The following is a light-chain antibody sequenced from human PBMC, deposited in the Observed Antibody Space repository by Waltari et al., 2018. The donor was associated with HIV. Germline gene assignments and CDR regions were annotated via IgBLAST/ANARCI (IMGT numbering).Light chain of an antibody. J-gene: IGLJ3*02. CDR2: EVS. V-gene: IGLV2-18*01. CDR3: AAWDDSLSGWV. Sequence: QSALTQPPSVSGSPGQSVTISCTGTSSDVGSYNRVSWYQQPPGTAPKLMIYEVSNRPSGVPDRFSGSKSGNTASLAISGLRSEDEADYYCAAWDDSLSGWVFGGGTKLTVL. CDR1: SSDVGSYNR.